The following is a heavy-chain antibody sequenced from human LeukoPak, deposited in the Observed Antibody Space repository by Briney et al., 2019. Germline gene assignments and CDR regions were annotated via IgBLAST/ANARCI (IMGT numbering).Heavy chain of an antibody. CDR1: GSSFTSYW. D-gene: IGHD3-22*01. CDR2: IYPDDSDT. Sequence: GASLKISCKGSGSSFTSYWIGWVRQLPGKGLEWMGIIYPDDSDTRYSPSFQGQVTISADKSISTAYLQWSSLKASDTAMYYCARPQKYYDSSGYYYPAFDIWGQGTMVTVSS. J-gene: IGHJ3*02. V-gene: IGHV5-51*01. CDR3: ARPQKYYDSSGYYYPAFDI.